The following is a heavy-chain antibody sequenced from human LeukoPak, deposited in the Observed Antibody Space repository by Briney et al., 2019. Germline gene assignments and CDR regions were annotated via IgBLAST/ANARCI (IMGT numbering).Heavy chain of an antibody. J-gene: IGHJ5*02. CDR3: ASEAIWFGELDWFDP. Sequence: PGGSLRLSCAASGFTVSSNYMSWVRQAPGKGLEWASVIYSGGSTYYADSVKGRFTISRDNSKNTLYLQMNSLRAEDTAVYYCASEAIWFGELDWFDPWGQGTLVTVSS. CDR2: IYSGGST. D-gene: IGHD3-10*01. CDR1: GFTVSSNY. V-gene: IGHV3-66*02.